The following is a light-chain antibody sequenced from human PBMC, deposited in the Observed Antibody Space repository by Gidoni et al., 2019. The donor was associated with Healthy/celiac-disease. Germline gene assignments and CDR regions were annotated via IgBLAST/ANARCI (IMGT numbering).Light chain of an antibody. Sequence: SSELTQPPSVSVSPGQPASLTCSGDKLGDKYASWYQQKTGQSPVLVIYQDSKRPSGIPERFSGSNAGNTATLTISGTQAMDEADYYCQAWDSSTVVFGGGTKLTVL. CDR3: QAWDSSTVV. CDR1: KLGDKY. V-gene: IGLV3-1*01. CDR2: QDS. J-gene: IGLJ2*01.